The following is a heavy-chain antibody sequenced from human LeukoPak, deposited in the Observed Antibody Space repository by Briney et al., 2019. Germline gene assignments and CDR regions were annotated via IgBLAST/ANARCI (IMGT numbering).Heavy chain of an antibody. CDR1: GFTFSSYE. CDR2: ISGSSSYI. CDR3: ARDHELYCSGGSCSRMDV. J-gene: IGHJ6*03. V-gene: IGHV3-21*01. Sequence: GGSLRLSCAASGFTFSSYEMSWVRQAPGKGLEWVASISGSSSYIYYADSVKGRFTISRHNAKNSLYLQMNSLRAEDTAVYYCARDHELYCSGGSCSRMDVWGKGTTVTISS. D-gene: IGHD2-15*01.